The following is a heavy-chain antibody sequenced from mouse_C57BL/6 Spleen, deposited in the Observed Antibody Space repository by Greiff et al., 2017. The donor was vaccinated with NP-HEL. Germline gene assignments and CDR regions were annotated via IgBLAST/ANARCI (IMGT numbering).Heavy chain of an antibody. Sequence: VQLQQPGAELVRPGSSVKLSCKASGYTFTSYWMHWVKQRPIQGLEWIGNIDPSDSETHYNQKFKDKATLTVDKSSSTAYMQLSSLTSEDSAVYYCARRPDGSSSYWYFDVWGTGTTVTVSS. CDR1: GYTFTSYW. CDR3: ARRPDGSSSYWYFDV. D-gene: IGHD1-1*01. CDR2: IDPSDSET. V-gene: IGHV1-52*01. J-gene: IGHJ1*03.